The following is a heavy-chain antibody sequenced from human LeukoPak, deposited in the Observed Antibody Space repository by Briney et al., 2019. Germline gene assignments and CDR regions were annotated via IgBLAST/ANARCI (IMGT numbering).Heavy chain of an antibody. CDR1: AFIFSGHW. Sequence: GGSLRLSCEGSAFIFSGHWMYWVRQAPGKGLEWEANIKQDGSAKPYVDSVKGRFTISRDNAKNSLFLQMNSLRAEDTAVYYCARDNGWSADFWGQGTLVTVSS. CDR3: ARDNGWSADF. V-gene: IGHV3-7*03. D-gene: IGHD2-15*01. J-gene: IGHJ4*02. CDR2: IKQDGSAK.